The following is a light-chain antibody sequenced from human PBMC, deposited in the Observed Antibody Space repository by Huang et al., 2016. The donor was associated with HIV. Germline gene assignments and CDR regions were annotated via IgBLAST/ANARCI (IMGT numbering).Light chain of an antibody. J-gene: IGKJ4*01. CDR2: DAS. CDR1: QSVNSY. CDR3: QQRSNWPPLT. Sequence: EIVLTQSPATLSLSPGERATLSCRASQSVNSYLAWYQQKPGQAPRLLLYDASKRATDIPARFSGSGSGTDFTLTISSLEPEDSAVYYCQQRSNWPPLTFGGGTKVEIK. V-gene: IGKV3-11*01.